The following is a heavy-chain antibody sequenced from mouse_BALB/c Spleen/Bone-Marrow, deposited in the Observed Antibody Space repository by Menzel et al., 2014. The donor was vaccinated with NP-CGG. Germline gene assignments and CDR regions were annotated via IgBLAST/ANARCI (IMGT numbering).Heavy chain of an antibody. CDR1: GYSFTGYT. J-gene: IGHJ3*01. CDR2: INPYNGGT. D-gene: IGHD1-1*01. CDR3: ARDYYGFSYGFAY. Sequence: EVQGVESGPERVKPGASMKISCKASGYSFTGYTMNWVKQSHGKNLEGIGLINPYNGGTNYNQNFKGKATLTVDKSSITAYMELLSLTSEDSAVYYCARDYYGFSYGFAYWGQGTLVTVSA. V-gene: IGHV1-18*01.